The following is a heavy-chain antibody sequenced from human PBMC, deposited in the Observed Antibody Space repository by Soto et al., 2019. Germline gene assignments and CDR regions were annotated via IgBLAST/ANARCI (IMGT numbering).Heavy chain of an antibody. J-gene: IGHJ6*02. D-gene: IGHD3-10*01. CDR3: ARTRVPMVQGEMDV. Sequence: QVQLVKSGAEVKKPGSSVKVSSKASGGTFSSYTISWVRQAPGQGLEWMGRIIPILGIANYAQKFQGRVTITADKSTSTAYMELSSLRSEDTAVYYCARTRVPMVQGEMDVWGQGTTVTVSS. CDR1: GGTFSSYT. CDR2: IIPILGIA. V-gene: IGHV1-69*02.